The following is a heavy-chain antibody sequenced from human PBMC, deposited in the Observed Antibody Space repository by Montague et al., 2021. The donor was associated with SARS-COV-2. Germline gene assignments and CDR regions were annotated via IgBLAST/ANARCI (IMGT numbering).Heavy chain of an antibody. CDR3: ARLAYCGADCFSGWEIFFDS. J-gene: IGHJ4*02. V-gene: IGHV4-34*01. CDR1: GGSFSSYY. D-gene: IGHD2-21*02. CDR2: IHHSGSS. Sequence: SETLSLTCAVSGGSFSSYYWSWIRQPPGKGLEWIAEIHHSGSSNYNPSLKSRVTMSVGTSKNQFSLKLNSVTVADTAAYYCARLAYCGADCFSGWEIFFDSWGQGTLVTVSS.